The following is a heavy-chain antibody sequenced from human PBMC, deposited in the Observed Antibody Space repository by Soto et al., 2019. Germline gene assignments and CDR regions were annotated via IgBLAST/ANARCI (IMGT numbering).Heavy chain of an antibody. CDR2: IYWDDEK. Sequence: SNPTIVNPTQTLSLTCAFSGFSLSTNGEGVGWIRQPPGKALEWLALIYWDDEKRYSPSLRSRLTITKDTSKNQVVLTMTNMDPVDTATYYCAHRGDYFFNCGCDHRDVHSGPGTRVTDL. V-gene: IGHV2-5*02. CDR3: AHRGDYFFNCGCDHRDVHSGPGTRVTDL. D-gene: IGHD5-12*01. J-gene: IGHJ2*01. CDR1: GFSLSTNGEG.